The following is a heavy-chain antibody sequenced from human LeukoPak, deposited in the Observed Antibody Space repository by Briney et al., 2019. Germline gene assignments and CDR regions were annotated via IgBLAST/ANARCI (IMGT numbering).Heavy chain of an antibody. V-gene: IGHV1-2*06. D-gene: IGHD1-26*01. CDR3: TRDHFGSYLA. Sequence: ASVKVSCKTSGYTFTDHDMHWVRQAPGQGLAWVGRISTSTGGTTYSQSFQGRVTMTRDTSISTGYMELSRLKSDDTAVYYWTRDHFGSYLAWGQGTLVTVSS. CDR2: ISTSTGGT. J-gene: IGHJ4*02. CDR1: GYTFTDHD.